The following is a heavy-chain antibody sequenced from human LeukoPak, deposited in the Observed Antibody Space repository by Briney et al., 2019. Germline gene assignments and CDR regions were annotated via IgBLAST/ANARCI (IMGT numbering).Heavy chain of an antibody. CDR2: ISGSVVTA. D-gene: IGHD7-27*01. Sequence: PGGSLRLSCAASGFTFSSYAMNWVRQAPGKGLEWVSAISGSVVTAYYADSVQGRFTISRDNSKNTLYLQMNSLRAEDTAVYYCARDRQYNKNWGFDFWGQGILVTVSS. CDR3: ARDRQYNKNWGFDF. CDR1: GFTFSSYA. J-gene: IGHJ4*02. V-gene: IGHV3-23*01.